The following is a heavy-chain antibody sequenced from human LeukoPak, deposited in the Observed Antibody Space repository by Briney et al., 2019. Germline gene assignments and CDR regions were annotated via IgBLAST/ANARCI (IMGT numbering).Heavy chain of an antibody. CDR2: INHSGRT. Sequence: PSETLSLTCAVYGGSFSGYYWSWIRQPPGEGLEWIGEINHSGRTNYNPSLKSRVTISVDTSKNQFSLKLSSVTAADTAVYYCARGANYDYVWGSYRPPYFDYWGQGTLVTVSS. D-gene: IGHD3-16*02. CDR1: GGSFSGYY. CDR3: ARGANYDYVWGSYRPPYFDY. J-gene: IGHJ4*02. V-gene: IGHV4-34*01.